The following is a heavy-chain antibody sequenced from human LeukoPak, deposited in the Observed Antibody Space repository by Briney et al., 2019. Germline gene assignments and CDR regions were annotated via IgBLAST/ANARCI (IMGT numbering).Heavy chain of an antibody. D-gene: IGHD3-10*01. CDR3: ARVRGADFEY. CDR1: GFTFSSYW. J-gene: IGHJ4*02. Sequence: GGPLRLSCAASGFTFSSYWMHWVRQAPGKGLVWVSRINTDGSSTSYADSVKGRFTISRDNAKNTPYLQMNSLRAEDTAVYYCARVRGADFEYWGQGTLVTVSS. V-gene: IGHV3-74*01. CDR2: INTDGSST.